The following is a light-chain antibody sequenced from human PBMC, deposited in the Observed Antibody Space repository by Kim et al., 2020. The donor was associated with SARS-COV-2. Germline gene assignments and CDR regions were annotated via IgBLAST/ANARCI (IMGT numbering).Light chain of an antibody. CDR1: QSLRSN. CDR3: QQYNSWPLT. V-gene: IGKV3-15*01. Sequence: VSPGERATLSCSASQSLRSNLAWYPQKPGQAPRLLIYGASTRATGIPARFSGSGSGTEFTLTISSLQSEDFAVYYCQQYNSWPLTFGGGTKVDIK. J-gene: IGKJ4*01. CDR2: GAS.